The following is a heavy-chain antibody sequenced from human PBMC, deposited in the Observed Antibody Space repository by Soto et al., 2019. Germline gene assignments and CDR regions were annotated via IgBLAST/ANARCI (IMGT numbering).Heavy chain of an antibody. J-gene: IGHJ5*02. CDR2: INAGNGNT. CDR1: GYTFTSYA. Sequence: ASVKVSCKASGYTFTSYAMHWVRQAPGQRLEWMGWINAGNGNTKYSQKFQGRVTITRGTSASTAYMELSSLRSEDTAVYYCARGPVRGVNNSFDPWGQGTLVTVS. CDR3: ARGPVRGVNNSFDP. V-gene: IGHV1-3*01. D-gene: IGHD3-10*01.